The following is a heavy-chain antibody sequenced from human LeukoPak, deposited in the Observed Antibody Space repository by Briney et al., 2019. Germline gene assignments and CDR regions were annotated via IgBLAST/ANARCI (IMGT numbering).Heavy chain of an antibody. J-gene: IGHJ6*03. CDR1: GGTFSSYA. V-gene: IGHV1-69*05. CDR2: IIPIFGTA. CDR3: ASTGRSRGYYEYYYYMDV. D-gene: IGHD3-22*01. Sequence: SVKVSCKASGGTFSSYAISWVRQAPGQGLEWMGGIIPIFGTANYAQKFQGRVTITTDESTSTAYMELSSLRSEDTAVYYCASTGRSRGYYEYYYYMDVWGKGTTVTVSS.